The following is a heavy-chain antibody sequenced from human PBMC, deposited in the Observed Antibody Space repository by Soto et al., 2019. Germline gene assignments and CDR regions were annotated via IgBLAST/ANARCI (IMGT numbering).Heavy chain of an antibody. CDR3: ARDRYYYDSSGYYLDY. Sequence: GASVKVSCKASGYTFTGYYMHWVRQAPGQGLEWMGWINPNSGGTNYADSVKGRFTISRDNAKNSLYLQMNSLRAEDTAVYYCARDRYYYDSSGYYLDYWGQGTLVTVSS. D-gene: IGHD3-22*01. V-gene: IGHV1-2*02. CDR1: GYTFTGYY. CDR2: INPNSGGT. J-gene: IGHJ4*02.